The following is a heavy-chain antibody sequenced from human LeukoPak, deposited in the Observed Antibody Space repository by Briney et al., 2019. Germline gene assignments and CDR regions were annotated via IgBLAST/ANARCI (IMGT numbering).Heavy chain of an antibody. J-gene: IGHJ6*03. Sequence: KPGGSLRLSCAAPGFTFSDYYMSWIRQAPGKGLEWVSYISSSGSTIYYADSVKGRFTISRDNAKNSLYLQMNSLRAEDTAVYYCARDRRWLQFRYYYMDVWGKGTTVTISS. CDR2: ISSSGSTI. CDR1: GFTFSDYY. V-gene: IGHV3-11*01. CDR3: ARDRRWLQFRYYYMDV. D-gene: IGHD5-24*01.